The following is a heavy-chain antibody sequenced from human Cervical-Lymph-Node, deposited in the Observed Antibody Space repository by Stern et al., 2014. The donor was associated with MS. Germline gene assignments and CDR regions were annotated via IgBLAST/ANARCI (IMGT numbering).Heavy chain of an antibody. Sequence: QVQLVQSGGGVVQPGRSLRLSCAASGFTFSSYAMHWVRQAPGKGLEWGAVISYDGSNKYYADSVKGRFTISRDNSKNTLYLQMNSLRAEDTAVYYCARVGDIVLMVYAWPSHFDYWGQGTLVSVSS. CDR1: GFTFSSYA. V-gene: IGHV3-30*04. CDR2: ISYDGSNK. CDR3: ARVGDIVLMVYAWPSHFDY. D-gene: IGHD2-8*01. J-gene: IGHJ4*02.